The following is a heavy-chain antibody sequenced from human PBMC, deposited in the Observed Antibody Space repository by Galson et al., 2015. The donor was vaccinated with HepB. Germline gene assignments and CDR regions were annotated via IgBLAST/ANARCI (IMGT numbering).Heavy chain of an antibody. D-gene: IGHD6-19*01. Sequence: SLRLSCAAAGFTFSSYGMHWVRQGPGKGLEWVAIISYDGSNKYYAESVKGRFTISRDNSRNRLYLQMSSLRAEDTAIYYCAKDRRGVAVAGRLDPWGQGTLVTVSS. CDR1: GFTFSSYG. V-gene: IGHV3-30*18. J-gene: IGHJ5*02. CDR3: AKDRRGVAVAGRLDP. CDR2: ISYDGSNK.